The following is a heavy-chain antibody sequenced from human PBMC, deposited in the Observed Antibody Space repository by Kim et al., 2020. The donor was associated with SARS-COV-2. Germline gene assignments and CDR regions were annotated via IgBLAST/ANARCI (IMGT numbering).Heavy chain of an antibody. CDR3: ARSTSPGSSSFDY. CDR1: GGSISSSSYY. D-gene: IGHD6-6*01. CDR2: IYYSGST. Sequence: SETLSLTCTVSGGSISSSSYYWGWIRQPPGKGLEWIGSIYYSGSTYYNPSLKSRVTISVDTSKNQFSLKLSSVTAADTAVYYCARSTSPGSSSFDYWGQG. V-gene: IGHV4-39*01. J-gene: IGHJ4*02.